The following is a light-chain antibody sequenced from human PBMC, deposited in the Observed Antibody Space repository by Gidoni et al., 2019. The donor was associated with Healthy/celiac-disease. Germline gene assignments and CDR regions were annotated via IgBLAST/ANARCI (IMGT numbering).Light chain of an antibody. CDR3: QSADSSGTSVV. CDR2: KDR. Sequence: SYELTQPPSVSVSPGQTARINGAGDALPKQYAYWYQQKPGQAPLLVIYKDRERPSGIPERFSGSSSGTTVTLTISGVQAEDEADYYCQSADSSGTSVVFGGGTKLTVL. CDR1: ALPKQY. V-gene: IGLV3-25*03. J-gene: IGLJ2*01.